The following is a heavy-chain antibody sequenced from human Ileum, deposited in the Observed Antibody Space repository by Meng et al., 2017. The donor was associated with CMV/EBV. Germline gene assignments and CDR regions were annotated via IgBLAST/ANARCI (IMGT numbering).Heavy chain of an antibody. V-gene: IGHV1-2*02. CDR2: INPNSGST. J-gene: IGHJ4*02. CDR1: GYTFTGYF. D-gene: IGHD5-18*01. CDR3: ARIIVSRGYSFDY. Sequence: QVQLVQSGAEVRKHGASVKVSCKASGYTFTGYFMHWVRQAPGQGLEWMGWINPNSGSTNYAQKFQGRVTMTRDTSISTAYMELNRLTSDDTAMYFCARIIVSRGYSFDYWGQGTLVTVSS.